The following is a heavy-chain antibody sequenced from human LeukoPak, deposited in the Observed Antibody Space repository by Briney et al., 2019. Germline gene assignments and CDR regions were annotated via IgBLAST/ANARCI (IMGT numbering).Heavy chain of an antibody. V-gene: IGHV4-30-4*01. CDR1: GGSISSGDYY. CDR2: IYYSGST. J-gene: IGHJ4*02. D-gene: IGHD2-15*01. Sequence: PSQTLPLTCTVSGGSISSGDYYWSWIRQPPGKGLEWIGYIYYSGSTYYNPSLKSRVTISVDTSKNQFSLKLSSVTAADTAVYYCARDLSGGTFDYWGQGTLVTVSS. CDR3: ARDLSGGTFDY.